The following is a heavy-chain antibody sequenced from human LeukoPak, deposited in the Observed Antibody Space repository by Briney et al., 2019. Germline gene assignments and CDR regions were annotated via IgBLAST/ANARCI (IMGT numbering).Heavy chain of an antibody. CDR3: ARDGPWKSDY. Sequence: LETLSLTCTVSGGSVSSSYYWGWIRQPPGKGLEWIGSICSGGNICSNPSLESRVTISVDSSRSHFFLQLTSATAADTAVYFCARDGPWKSDYWGQGTLVTVSS. J-gene: IGHJ4*02. CDR2: ICSGGNI. CDR1: GGSVSSSYY. V-gene: IGHV4-39*02. D-gene: IGHD1-1*01.